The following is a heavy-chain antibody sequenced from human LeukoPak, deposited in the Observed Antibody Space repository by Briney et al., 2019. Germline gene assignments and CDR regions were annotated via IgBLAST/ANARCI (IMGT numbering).Heavy chain of an antibody. Sequence: SETLSLTCTVSGYSISSCYYWGWIRQPPGTGLEWTGSIDHSGSTYYNPSLKSRITISVDTSKNQFSLKLSSVTAAGTAVYYCARDSALAQAVMFDYWGQGTLVTVSS. CDR1: GYSISSCYY. V-gene: IGHV4-38-2*02. CDR2: IDHSGST. D-gene: IGHD6-19*01. J-gene: IGHJ4*02. CDR3: ARDSALAQAVMFDY.